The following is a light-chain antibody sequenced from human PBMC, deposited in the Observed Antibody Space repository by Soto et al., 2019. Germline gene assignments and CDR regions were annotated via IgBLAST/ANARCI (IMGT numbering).Light chain of an antibody. CDR2: EVS. CDR1: SSDVGGYNY. J-gene: IGLJ3*02. CDR3: SSYTGSSTRV. V-gene: IGLV2-14*01. Sequence: QSALTQPASVSGSPGQSITISCTGTSSDVGGYNYVSWYQQHPGKAPKLMIYEVSNRPSGVSNRFSGSKSGNTASLTISGLHAEDEADYYFSSYTGSSTRVFGGGTKLTVL.